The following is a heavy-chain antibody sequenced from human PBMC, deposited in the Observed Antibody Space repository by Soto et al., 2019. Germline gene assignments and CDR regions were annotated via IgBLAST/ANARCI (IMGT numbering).Heavy chain of an antibody. J-gene: IGHJ4*02. CDR1: GGTFSSYA. D-gene: IGHD3-10*01. CDR2: IIPIFGTA. CDR3: ARVPTMVRGVIIYSYYFDY. V-gene: IGHV1-69*13. Sequence: SVKVSCKASGGTFSSYAISWVRQAPGQGLEWMGGIIPIFGTANYAQKFQGRVTITADESTSTAYMELSSLRSEDTAVYYCARVPTMVRGVIIYSYYFDYWGQGTLVTVSS.